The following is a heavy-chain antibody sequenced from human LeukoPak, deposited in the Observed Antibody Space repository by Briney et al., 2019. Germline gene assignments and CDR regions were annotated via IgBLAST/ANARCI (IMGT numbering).Heavy chain of an antibody. Sequence: AGGSLRLSCAASGFTFSSYEMNWVRQAPGKGLEWVSYISSSGSTIYYADSVKGRFTISRDNAKNSLYLQMNSLRAEDTAVYYCAKGGGAGDFWSGALTGKDYYYYYYMDVWGKGTTVTVSS. V-gene: IGHV3-48*03. CDR1: GFTFSSYE. J-gene: IGHJ6*03. CDR3: AKGGGAGDFWSGALTGKDYYYYYYMDV. D-gene: IGHD3-3*01. CDR2: ISSSGSTI.